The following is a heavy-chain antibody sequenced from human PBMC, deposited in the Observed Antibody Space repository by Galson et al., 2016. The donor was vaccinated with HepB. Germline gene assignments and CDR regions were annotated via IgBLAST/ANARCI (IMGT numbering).Heavy chain of an antibody. D-gene: IGHD5-24*01. CDR3: AGDVQFRFDY. J-gene: IGHJ4*02. CDR2: ISANSGNT. CDR1: GYRFPTYG. V-gene: IGHV1-18*04. Sequence: SVKVSCKASGYRFPTYGISWVRQAPGQGLEWLGWISANSGNTRYAEKFQDRVTMTRDTSASSVYMDLRSLRSDGTAVYYCAGDVQFRFDYWGQGTLVTVAS.